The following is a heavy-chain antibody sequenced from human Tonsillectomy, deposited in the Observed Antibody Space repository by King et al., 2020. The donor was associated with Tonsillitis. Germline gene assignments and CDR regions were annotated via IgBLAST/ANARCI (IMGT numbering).Heavy chain of an antibody. Sequence: HVQLVESGAEVRKPGASVSVSCKASGYTFTGYYMHWVRQAPGQGLEWMGWINPDSGDTNYAQKFQDRVNMTRDTSISTAYLELRRLTSDDTAIYYCTSISFDHFDYWGQGTLVTVSS. CDR3: TSISFDHFDY. J-gene: IGHJ4*02. CDR2: INPDSGDT. D-gene: IGHD3-9*01. V-gene: IGHV1-2*02. CDR1: GYTFTGYY.